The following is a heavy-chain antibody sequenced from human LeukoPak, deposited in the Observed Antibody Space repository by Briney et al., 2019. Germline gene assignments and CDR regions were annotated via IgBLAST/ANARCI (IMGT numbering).Heavy chain of an antibody. J-gene: IGHJ6*02. Sequence: PSETLSLTCTVSGGSINNYYWSWIRQPPGKGLEWIGYIYYSGSTNYNPSLKSRVTISVDTSKNQFSLELSSVTAADTAVYYCARVYGSSGYYYLDGMDVWGQGTTVTVSS. V-gene: IGHV4-59*01. CDR3: ARVYGSSGYYYLDGMDV. D-gene: IGHD3-22*01. CDR2: IYYSGST. CDR1: GGSINNYY.